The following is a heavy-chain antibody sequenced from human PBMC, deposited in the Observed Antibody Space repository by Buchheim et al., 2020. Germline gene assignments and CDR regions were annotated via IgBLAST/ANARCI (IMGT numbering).Heavy chain of an antibody. D-gene: IGHD2/OR15-2a*01. CDR3: ARLDEASLIANAGWFDP. V-gene: IGHV4-34*01. CDR1: GGSFSGYY. Sequence: QVQLQQWGAGLLKPSETLSLTCAVYGGSFSGYYWSWIRQPPGKGLEWIGEINHSGSTNYNPSLKSRVTISVDTSKNQFSLKLSSVTAADTAVYYCARLDEASLIANAGWFDPWGQGTL. J-gene: IGHJ5*02. CDR2: INHSGST.